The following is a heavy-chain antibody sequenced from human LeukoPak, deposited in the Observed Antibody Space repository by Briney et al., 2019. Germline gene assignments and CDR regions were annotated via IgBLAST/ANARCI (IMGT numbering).Heavy chain of an antibody. CDR3: ARERLGYCSGGGCYRNFDY. Sequence: ASVKVSCKASGYTFTSYGINWVRQAPGQGLEWMGWISAYNGNTNYAQKLQGRVTMTTDTSTSTAYMELRSLRSDDTAVYYCARERLGYCSGGGCYRNFDYWGQGTLVTVS. CDR1: GYTFTSYG. V-gene: IGHV1-18*01. CDR2: ISAYNGNT. D-gene: IGHD2-15*01. J-gene: IGHJ4*02.